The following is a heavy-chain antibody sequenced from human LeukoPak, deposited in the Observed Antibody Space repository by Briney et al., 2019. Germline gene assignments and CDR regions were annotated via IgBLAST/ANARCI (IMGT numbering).Heavy chain of an antibody. CDR3: AKEGHYGDYVDTFDY. CDR1: GFTFSSYA. J-gene: IGHJ4*02. CDR2: ISGSGGST. V-gene: IGHV3-23*01. D-gene: IGHD4-17*01. Sequence: PGGSLRLSCAASGFTFSSYAMSWVRQAPGKGLEWVSAISGSGGSTYYADSVKGRFTISRDNSKNTQYLQMNSLRAEDTAVYYCAKEGHYGDYVDTFDYWGQGTLVTVSS.